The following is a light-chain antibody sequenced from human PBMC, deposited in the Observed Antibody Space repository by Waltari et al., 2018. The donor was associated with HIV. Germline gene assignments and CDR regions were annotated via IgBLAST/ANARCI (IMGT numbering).Light chain of an antibody. CDR1: GSNLGHHQ. CDR3: AAWDNSLSAPV. Sequence: QSVLTQPPSASGTPGQRVTISWSGGGSNLGHHQVYRYQHLLGTAPKLLIYRNNQRPSGVPDRFSGSKSGTSASLAISGLRSEDEADYYCAAWDNSLSAPVFGGGTKLTVL. CDR2: RNN. V-gene: IGLV1-47*01. J-gene: IGLJ3*02.